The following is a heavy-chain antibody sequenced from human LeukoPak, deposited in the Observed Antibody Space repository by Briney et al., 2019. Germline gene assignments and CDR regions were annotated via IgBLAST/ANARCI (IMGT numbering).Heavy chain of an antibody. V-gene: IGHV4-34*01. CDR2: INHSGST. J-gene: IGHJ4*02. Sequence: SETLSLTCAVYGGSFSNYYWSWIRQPPGKGLEWIGEINHSGSTNYNPSLKSRVTLSVDASNNQFSLKLSSVTAADTAVYYCARGRLPKYWGQGSLVTVSS. CDR3: ARGRLPKY. CDR1: GGSFSNYY.